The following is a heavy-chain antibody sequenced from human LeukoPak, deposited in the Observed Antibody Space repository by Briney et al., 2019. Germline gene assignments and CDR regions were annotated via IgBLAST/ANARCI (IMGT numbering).Heavy chain of an antibody. CDR2: ISSSGNTI. D-gene: IGHD3-10*02. V-gene: IGHV3-11*04. J-gene: IGHJ6*04. CDR1: GFTFSDYC. Sequence: GGSLRLSCAASGFTFSDYCMSWIRQAPGKGLEWVSYISSSGNTIYYADPVKGRFTISRDNAKNSLYLQMNSLRAEDTAVYYCAELGITMIGGVWGKGTRSPSPQ. CDR3: AELGITMIGGV.